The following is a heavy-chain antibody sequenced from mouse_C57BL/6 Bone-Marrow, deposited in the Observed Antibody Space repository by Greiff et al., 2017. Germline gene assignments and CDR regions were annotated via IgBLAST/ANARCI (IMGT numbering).Heavy chain of an antibody. CDR1: GYTFTSYA. Sequence: VQGVESGPELVKPGASVKLSCKASGYTFTSYAINWVKQRPGQGLEWIGWIYPRDGSTKYKEKFKGKATLTVDTSSSTAYMELHSLTSEDSAVYFCARGGPLLLRCYYAMDYWGQGTSVTVSS. CDR3: ARGGPLLLRCYYAMDY. CDR2: IYPRDGST. V-gene: IGHV1-85*01. D-gene: IGHD1-1*01. J-gene: IGHJ4*01.